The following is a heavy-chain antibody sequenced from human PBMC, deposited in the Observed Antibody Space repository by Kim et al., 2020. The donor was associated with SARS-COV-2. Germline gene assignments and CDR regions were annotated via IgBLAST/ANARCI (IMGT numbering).Heavy chain of an antibody. CDR1: GFTFSHYH. Sequence: GGSLRLSCTFSGFTFSHYHMTWVRQAPGKGLEWIAYITSSGDTIFYADSVRGRFSIFRDNAKNSLYLQMNSLKDGDTAVYYCAREGHHGFWSDYPFPFDYWGQGNLVTVSS. CDR2: ITSSGDTI. J-gene: IGHJ4*02. CDR3: AREGHHGFWSDYPFPFDY. D-gene: IGHD3-3*01. V-gene: IGHV3-48*02.